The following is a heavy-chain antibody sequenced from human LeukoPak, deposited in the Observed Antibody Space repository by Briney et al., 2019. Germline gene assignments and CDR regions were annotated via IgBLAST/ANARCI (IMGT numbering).Heavy chain of an antibody. CDR2: ISGSGGST. CDR3: AKRGDYDYVWGSYPWGAFDI. CDR1: GFTFRSFA. V-gene: IGHV3-23*01. Sequence: GGSLRLSCAASGFTFRSFAMIWVRQAPGKGLEWVSAISGSGGSTYYADSVKGRFTISRDNSKNTPYLQMNSLRAEDTAVYYCAKRGDYDYVWGSYPWGAFDIWGQGTMVTVSS. J-gene: IGHJ3*02. D-gene: IGHD3-16*02.